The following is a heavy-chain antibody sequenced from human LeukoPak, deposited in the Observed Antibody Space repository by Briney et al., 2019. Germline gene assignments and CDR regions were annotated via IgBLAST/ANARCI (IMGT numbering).Heavy chain of an antibody. CDR1: GFTFSDHY. CDR3: ARGNTSAWYPFDY. Sequence: GESLRLSCAASGFTFSDHYMDWVRQAPGKGLEWVGRTVNKANSYTTEYAASVKGRFTISRDDSKNSLFLQMNSLKSEDTAVYYCARGNTSAWYPFDYWGQGTLVTVSS. CDR2: TVNKANSYTT. J-gene: IGHJ4*02. V-gene: IGHV3-72*01. D-gene: IGHD6-19*01.